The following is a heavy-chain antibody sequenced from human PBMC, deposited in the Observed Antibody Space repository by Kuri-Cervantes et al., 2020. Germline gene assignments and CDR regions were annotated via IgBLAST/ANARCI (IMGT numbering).Heavy chain of an antibody. V-gene: IGHV1-2*02. CDR1: GYTFTSYY. J-gene: IGHJ6*03. D-gene: IGHD6-6*01. CDR2: INPNSGGT. CDR3: ARGVYSSSSGYYYYYYYMDV. Sequence: ASVKVSCKASGYTFTSYYMHWVRQAPGQGLEWMGWINPNSGGTNYAQKFQGRVTMTRDTSISTAYMELSRLRSDDTAVYYCARGVYSSSSGYYYYYYYMDVWGKGTTVTVSS.